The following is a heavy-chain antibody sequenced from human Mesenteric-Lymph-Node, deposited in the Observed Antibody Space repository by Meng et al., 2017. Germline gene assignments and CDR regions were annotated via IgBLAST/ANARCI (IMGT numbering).Heavy chain of an antibody. V-gene: IGHV4-4*02. J-gene: IGHJ4*02. CDR1: GGSMSSTNW. CDR2: IYHSGST. Sequence: QVALQQVGAGRLKPSETLSLTCAVSGGSMSSTNWWSWVRQPPGKGLEWIGEIYHSGSTNYNPSLKSRVSISVDKSKNQFSLKLSSVTAADTAVYYCARADKVRFDYWGQGTLVTVFS. CDR3: ARADKVRFDY.